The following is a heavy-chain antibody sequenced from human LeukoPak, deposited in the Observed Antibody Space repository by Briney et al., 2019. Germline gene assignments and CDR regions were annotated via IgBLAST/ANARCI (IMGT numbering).Heavy chain of an antibody. CDR3: ARNRPYYFDY. CDR2: IYYSGST. V-gene: IGHV4-31*03. Sequence: PSETLSLTCTVSGGSISSGGHYWSWIRQHPGKGLEWIGYIYYSGSTYYNPSLKSRVTISVDTSKNQFSLKLSSVTAADTAVYYCARNRPYYFDYWGQGTLVTVSS. CDR1: GGSISSGGHY. J-gene: IGHJ4*02. D-gene: IGHD2/OR15-2a*01.